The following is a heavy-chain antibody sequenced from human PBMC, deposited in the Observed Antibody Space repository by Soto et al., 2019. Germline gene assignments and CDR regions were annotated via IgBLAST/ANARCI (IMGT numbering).Heavy chain of an antibody. D-gene: IGHD3-16*01. CDR3: GRSSVTVLIDT. CDR1: GGSMNTYY. V-gene: IGHV4-59*08. Sequence: SETLSLTCTVSGGSMNTYYWGWFRQPPGKGLEWVGYIYYIGSTTYSPSLKSRVTISLDTSKNQFSLILNSVTAADTAVYFCGRSSVTVLIDTWGQGTLVTVSS. J-gene: IGHJ5*02. CDR2: IYYIGST.